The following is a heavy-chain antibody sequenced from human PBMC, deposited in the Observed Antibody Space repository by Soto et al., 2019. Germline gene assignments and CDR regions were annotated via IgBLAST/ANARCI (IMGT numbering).Heavy chain of an antibody. Sequence: EVQLVESGGGLVQPGGSLRLSCAASGFSVSRIFMTWVRQAPGKGLEWVSVISSDGSTYYADSVKGRFTISRDISKNTLFLEMNSVRAEDTAVYHCARDTLLGAYDFWHGGQGTLVTVSS. J-gene: IGHJ4*02. D-gene: IGHD3-3*01. CDR1: GFSVSRIF. CDR2: ISSDGST. CDR3: ARDTLLGAYDFWH. V-gene: IGHV3-66*01.